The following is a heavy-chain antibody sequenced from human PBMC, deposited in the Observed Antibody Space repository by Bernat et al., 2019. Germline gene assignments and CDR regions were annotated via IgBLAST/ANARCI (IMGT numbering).Heavy chain of an antibody. V-gene: IGHV3-30-3*01. CDR3: ARDPYGSGSYYYYYYYGMDV. CDR2: ISYDGSNK. Sequence: QVQLVESGGGVVQPGRSLRLSCAASGFTFSSYAMHWVRQAPGKGLQRVAVISYDGSNKYYADSVEGRFTISRDNSKNTLYLQMNSLRAEDTAVYYCARDPYGSGSYYYYYYYGMDVWGQGTTVTVSS. D-gene: IGHD3-10*01. J-gene: IGHJ6*02. CDR1: GFTFSSYA.